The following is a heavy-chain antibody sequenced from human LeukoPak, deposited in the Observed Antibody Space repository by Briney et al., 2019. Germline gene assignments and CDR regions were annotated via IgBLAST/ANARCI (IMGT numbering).Heavy chain of an antibody. Sequence: NPGGSLRLSCAASGFTFSSYWMNWVRQAPGKGLEWVSSISSSGTYIYYAHSLKGRFTISRDNAKNSLYLQMNSLRDDDTAVYYCARQSDLDYWGQGTLVTVSS. V-gene: IGHV3-21*06. CDR1: GFTFSSYW. CDR2: ISSSGTYI. CDR3: ARQSDLDY. J-gene: IGHJ4*02.